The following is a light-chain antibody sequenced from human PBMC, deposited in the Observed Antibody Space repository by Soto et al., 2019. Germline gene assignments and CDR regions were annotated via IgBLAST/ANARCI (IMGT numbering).Light chain of an antibody. CDR3: QQRGGSPPTWT. V-gene: IGKV3-20*01. J-gene: IGKJ1*01. Sequence: EIVLTQSPGTLSLSPGERATLSCRASQRISSSSLAWYQQKPGQAPRLLIYDASKRATGIPDRFSGSGSGTDFTLTISRLEPEDFAVYYCQQRGGSPPTWTFGQGTKVDVK. CDR1: QRISSSS. CDR2: DAS.